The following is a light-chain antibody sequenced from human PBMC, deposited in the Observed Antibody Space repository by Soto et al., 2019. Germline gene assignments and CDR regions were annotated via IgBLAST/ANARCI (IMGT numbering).Light chain of an antibody. CDR3: QQYDSSPPT. CDR2: GVS. J-gene: IGKJ1*01. Sequence: EIVLTQSPGTLSLSPGERATLSCRASQSVSFSYLAWYQQKPGQAPRLLIYGVSSRATGIPDRFSGSGSGTDFTLTISRLEPEDFAVYYCQQYDSSPPTFGQGTKVVIK. V-gene: IGKV3-20*01. CDR1: QSVSFSY.